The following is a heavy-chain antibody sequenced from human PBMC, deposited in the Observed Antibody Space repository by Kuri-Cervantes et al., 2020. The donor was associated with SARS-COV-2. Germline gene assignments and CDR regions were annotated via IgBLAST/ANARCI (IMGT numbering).Heavy chain of an antibody. Sequence: GESLKISCAASGFTFSSYAMSWVRQAPGKGLEWVANIKQDGSEKYYVDSVKGRFTISRDNAKYSLYLQMNSLRAEDTAVYYCARERQNYDFWSGYVGSYFDYWGQGTLVTVSS. D-gene: IGHD3-3*01. CDR2: IKQDGSEK. J-gene: IGHJ4*02. V-gene: IGHV3-7*01. CDR1: GFTFSSYA. CDR3: ARERQNYDFWSGYVGSYFDY.